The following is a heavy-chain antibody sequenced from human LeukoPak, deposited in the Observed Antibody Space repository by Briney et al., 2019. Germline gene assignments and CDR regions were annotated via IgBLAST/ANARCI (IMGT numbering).Heavy chain of an antibody. CDR3: ARDGPPVTSFGVVPYYYYYMDV. CDR2: ISAYNGNT. V-gene: IGHV1-18*01. D-gene: IGHD3-3*01. J-gene: IGHJ6*03. CDR1: GYTFTSYG. Sequence: ASVKVSCKASGYTFTSYGISWVRQAPGQGLEWMGWISAYNGNTNYAQKLQGRVTMTTDTSTSTAYMELRSLRSDDTAVYYCARDGPPVTSFGVVPYYYYYMDVWGKGTTVTVSS.